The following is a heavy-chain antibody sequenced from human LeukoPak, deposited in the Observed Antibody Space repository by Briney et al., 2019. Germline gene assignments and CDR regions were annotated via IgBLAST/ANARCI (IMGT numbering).Heavy chain of an antibody. Sequence: PGGSLRLSCAASGFTFSSYAMSWVRQAPGKGLEWVSSISSTAATTCYADSVKGRFTISRDNAKNTLYLQLSSLRVEDTAVYYCARRTLFGVIKPPDYWGQGTQVTVSS. V-gene: IGHV3-23*01. D-gene: IGHD3-3*01. CDR1: GFTFSSYA. CDR2: ISSTAATT. CDR3: ARRTLFGVIKPPDY. J-gene: IGHJ4*02.